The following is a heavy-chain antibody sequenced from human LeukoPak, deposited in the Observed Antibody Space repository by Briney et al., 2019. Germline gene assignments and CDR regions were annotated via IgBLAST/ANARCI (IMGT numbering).Heavy chain of an antibody. D-gene: IGHD4-17*01. CDR3: ARDRATVYHYYYYGMDV. J-gene: IGHJ6*02. V-gene: IGHV3-48*02. CDR1: GFTFSSYS. CDR2: ISSSSSTI. Sequence: QTGGSLRLSCAASGFTFSSYSMNWVRQAPGKGLEWVSYISSSSSTIYYADSVKGRFTISRDNAKNSLYLQMNSLRDEDTAVYCWARDRATVYHYYYYGMDVWGQGTTVTVSS.